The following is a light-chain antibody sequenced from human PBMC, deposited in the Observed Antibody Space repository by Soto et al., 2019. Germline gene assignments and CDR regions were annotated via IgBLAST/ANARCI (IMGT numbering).Light chain of an antibody. CDR2: KAS. CDR3: QQYYSYTRT. CDR1: QSISTW. J-gene: IGKJ1*01. Sequence: DIHMTQSPSTLPASVGDRVTITCRVNQSISTWLAWYPQKPGKAPNLMIYKASRLETGVPSRFSGSGSGTDFTLTISSLQPEDFATYYCQQYYSYTRTFGQGTKVDIK. V-gene: IGKV1-5*03.